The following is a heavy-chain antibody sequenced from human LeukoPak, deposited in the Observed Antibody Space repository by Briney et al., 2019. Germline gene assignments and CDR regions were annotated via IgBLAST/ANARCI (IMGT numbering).Heavy chain of an antibody. V-gene: IGHV1-2*02. CDR3: ARVFSPATTADY. CDR2: INPNSGGT. D-gene: IGHD4-17*01. Sequence: ASVNVSCKASGYTFTGYYMHWVRQAPGQGLEWMGWINPNSGGTNYAQKFQGRVTMTRDTSISTAYMELSRLRSDDTAVYYCARVFSPATTADYWGQGTLATVSS. CDR1: GYTFTGYY. J-gene: IGHJ4*02.